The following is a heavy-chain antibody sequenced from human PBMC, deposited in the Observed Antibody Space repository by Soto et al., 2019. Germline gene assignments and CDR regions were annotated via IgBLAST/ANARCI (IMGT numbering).Heavy chain of an antibody. V-gene: IGHV3-30-3*01. Sequence: GGSLRLSCAASGFTFSSYAMHWVRQAPGKGLEWVAVISYDGSNKYYADSVKGRFTISRDNSKNTLYLQMNSLRAEDTAVYYWARDDHYVFWGGYLRPIGLDYYSYGMDVWGQGTTVTVSS. D-gene: IGHD3-3*01. CDR2: ISYDGSNK. J-gene: IGHJ6*02. CDR3: ARDDHYVFWGGYLRPIGLDYYSYGMDV. CDR1: GFTFSSYA.